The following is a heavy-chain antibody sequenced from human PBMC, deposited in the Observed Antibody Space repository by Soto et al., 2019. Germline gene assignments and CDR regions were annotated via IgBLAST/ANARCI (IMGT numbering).Heavy chain of an antibody. CDR1: GGSISSGGYY. CDR2: IYYSGST. D-gene: IGHD3-22*01. Sequence: SETLSLTCTVSGGSISSGGYYWSWIRQHPGKGLEWIGYIYYSGSTYYNPSLKSRVTISVDTSKNQFSLKLSSVTAADTAVYYCARWATAYYYDSSGYYFDYWGQGTLVTVSS. J-gene: IGHJ4*02. CDR3: ARWATAYYYDSSGYYFDY. V-gene: IGHV4-31*03.